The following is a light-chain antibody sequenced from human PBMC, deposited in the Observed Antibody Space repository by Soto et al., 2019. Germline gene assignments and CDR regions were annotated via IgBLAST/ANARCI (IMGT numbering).Light chain of an antibody. Sequence: QSVLTQPASVSGSPGQSITISCTGTSSDVGGYDYVSWYQQHPGKAPKLMIYDVSSRPSGVSHRFSGSKSGNTASLTISGLQAEDEADYYCSSYTSSSTRLFGGGTKLTVL. V-gene: IGLV2-14*01. CDR1: SSDVGGYDY. J-gene: IGLJ2*01. CDR3: SSYTSSSTRL. CDR2: DVS.